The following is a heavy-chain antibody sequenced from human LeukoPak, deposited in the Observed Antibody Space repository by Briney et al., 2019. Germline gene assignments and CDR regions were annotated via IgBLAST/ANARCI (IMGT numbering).Heavy chain of an antibody. CDR2: IYHTGTT. Sequence: SETLSLTCNVSGGSISDTSYYWGWIRQPPGKGLDWIGRIYHTGTTYYSPSLKSRVTISVHTSKNHLSLELSSVTAADTAVYYCARQQCNGGSCYSRAIWFDPWGQGTLVTVSS. V-gene: IGHV4-39*01. CDR3: ARQQCNGGSCYSRAIWFDP. CDR1: GGSISDTSYY. J-gene: IGHJ5*02. D-gene: IGHD2-15*01.